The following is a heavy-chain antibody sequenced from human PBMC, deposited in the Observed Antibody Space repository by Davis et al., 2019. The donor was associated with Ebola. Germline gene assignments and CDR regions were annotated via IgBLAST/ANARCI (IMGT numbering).Heavy chain of an antibody. CDR2: VSNDGSKG. J-gene: IGHJ4*02. Sequence: GESLKISCSASGFTFSSYWMHWVRQAPGKGLEWVARVSNDGSKGSYADSVKGRFTVSRDNSKNTLYLQMNSLRAEDTAVYYCAKLTRGYWGQGTLVTVSS. D-gene: IGHD3-10*01. V-gene: IGHV3-30*18. CDR1: GFTFSSYW. CDR3: AKLTRGY.